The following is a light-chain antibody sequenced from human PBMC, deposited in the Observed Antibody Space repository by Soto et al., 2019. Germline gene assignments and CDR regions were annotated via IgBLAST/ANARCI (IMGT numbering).Light chain of an antibody. CDR1: QSMNDW. CDR2: DAP. CDR3: LRYNAFSQT. J-gene: IGKJ1*01. Sequence: DIQMTQSPSTLSASVGDRVTITCRASQSMNDWLAWYQQKPGKAPKVLIYDAPSLQSGVPSRFSGRGSGTEFTLTIDSLQPDDVATYYCLRYNAFSQTFGQGTKVEI. V-gene: IGKV1-5*01.